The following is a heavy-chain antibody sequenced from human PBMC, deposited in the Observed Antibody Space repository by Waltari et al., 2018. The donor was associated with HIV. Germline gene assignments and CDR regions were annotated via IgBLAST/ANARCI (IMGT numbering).Heavy chain of an antibody. CDR2: LNPNSGAT. J-gene: IGHJ4*02. CDR3: ARGRYSFGTFDH. V-gene: IGHV1-2*06. Sequence: QVQLVQSGAEVKKPGATVKLSCQSSGFPFSGHFTHWVRQAPGQGLGWMGRLNPNSGATNYAERFQGRVTMTRDTSINTAYMELTRLTSDDTAVYYCARGRYSFGTFDHWGRGTLVTVSS. D-gene: IGHD5-18*01. CDR1: GFPFSGHF.